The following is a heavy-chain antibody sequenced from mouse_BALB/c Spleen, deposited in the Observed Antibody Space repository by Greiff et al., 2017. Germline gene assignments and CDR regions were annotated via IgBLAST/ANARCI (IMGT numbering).Heavy chain of an antibody. CDR2: IYPGNGDT. V-gene: IGHV1-12*01. Sequence: QVQLQQPGAELVKPGASVKMSCKASGYTFTSYNMHWVKQTPGQGLEWIGAIYPGNGDTSYNQKFKGKATLTADKSSSTAYMQLSSLTSEDSAVYYCARLRGYYAMDYWGQGTSVTVSA. CDR1: GYTFTSYN. J-gene: IGHJ4*01. CDR3: ARLRGYYAMDY.